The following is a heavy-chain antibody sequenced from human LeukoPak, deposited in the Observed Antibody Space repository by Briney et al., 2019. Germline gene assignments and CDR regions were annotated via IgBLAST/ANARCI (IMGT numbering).Heavy chain of an antibody. Sequence: GGSLRLSCAASGFTFSSYGMHWVRQAPGKGLEWVSVIYSGGSTYYADSVKGRFTISRDNSKNTLYLQMNSLRAEDTAVYYCARGRVAGDYWGQGTLVTVSS. J-gene: IGHJ4*02. CDR2: IYSGGST. CDR1: GFTFSSYG. CDR3: ARGRVAGDY. V-gene: IGHV3-53*01. D-gene: IGHD6-19*01.